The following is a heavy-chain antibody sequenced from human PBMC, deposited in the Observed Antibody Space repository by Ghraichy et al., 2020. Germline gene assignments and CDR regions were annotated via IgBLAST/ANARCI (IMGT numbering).Heavy chain of an antibody. CDR3: ARVYYYGSGSYYYDY. D-gene: IGHD3-10*01. V-gene: IGHV4-38-2*02. CDR1: GYSISSGYY. J-gene: IGHJ4*02. CDR2: IHHSGST. Sequence: SETLSLTCSVSGYSISSGYYWGWIRQPKGKGLECIGSIHHSGSTYYNPSLKSRVTISVDTSKKQFSLKLSSLTAADTAVYYCARVYYYGSGSYYYDYWGQGTLVTVSS.